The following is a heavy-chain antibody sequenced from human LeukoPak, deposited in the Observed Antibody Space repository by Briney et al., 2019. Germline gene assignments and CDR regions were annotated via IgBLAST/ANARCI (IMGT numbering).Heavy chain of an antibody. CDR1: GFTFSSYE. D-gene: IGHD4-23*01. CDR3: ARSGYGGSVTRIDFDY. CDR2: ISSSGSTI. J-gene: IGHJ4*02. V-gene: IGHV3-48*03. Sequence: GGSLRLSCAASGFTFSSYEMNWVRQAPGKGLEWVSYISSSGSTIYYADSVKGRFTISRDNAKNSLYLQMNSLRAEDTALYYCARSGYGGSVTRIDFDYWGQGTLVTVSS.